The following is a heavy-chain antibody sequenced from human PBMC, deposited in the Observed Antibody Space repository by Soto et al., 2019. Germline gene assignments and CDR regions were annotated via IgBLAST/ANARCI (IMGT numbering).Heavy chain of an antibody. J-gene: IGHJ6*02. D-gene: IGHD5-12*01. CDR2: ISGSGGTT. Sequence: EVQLLESGGGLVQPGGSLRLSCVVSGFTFSSYAMTWVRQPPGKGLEWVSSISGSGGTTYYADSVKGRFTISRDNSKNTLYLQMNSLRAEDTAIYYCAKPPYIVATTFYYYGLDVRGQGTAVTVSS. CDR3: AKPPYIVATTFYYYGLDV. V-gene: IGHV3-23*01. CDR1: GFTFSSYA.